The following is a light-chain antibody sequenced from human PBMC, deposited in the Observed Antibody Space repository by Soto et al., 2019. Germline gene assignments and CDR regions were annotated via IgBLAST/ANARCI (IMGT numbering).Light chain of an antibody. Sequence: QSVLTQPASVSGSPGQSITISCTGTSSDVGAYNFVSWYRQHPGKATKHIIYNVSDRPSGVSNRFSGSKSANTASLTISGRQAEDGADYYCTSSTSRGTYVFGTVTKLTVL. CDR1: SSDVGAYNF. CDR3: TSSTSRGTYV. CDR2: NVS. J-gene: IGLJ1*01. V-gene: IGLV2-14*03.